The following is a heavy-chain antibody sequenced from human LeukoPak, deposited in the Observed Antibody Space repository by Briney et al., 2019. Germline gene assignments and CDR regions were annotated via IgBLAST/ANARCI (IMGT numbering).Heavy chain of an antibody. CDR2: ISGSGGST. CDR1: GFTFSSYA. Sequence: GGSLILSCAASGFTFSSYAMSWVRQAPGKGLEWVSAISGSGGSTYYADSVKGRLTISRDNSKNTLYLQMNSLRAEDTAVYYCARGDFWSGYSSHYYYHGMDVWGQGTTVTVSS. CDR3: ARGDFWSGYSSHYYYHGMDV. D-gene: IGHD3-3*01. V-gene: IGHV3-23*01. J-gene: IGHJ6*02.